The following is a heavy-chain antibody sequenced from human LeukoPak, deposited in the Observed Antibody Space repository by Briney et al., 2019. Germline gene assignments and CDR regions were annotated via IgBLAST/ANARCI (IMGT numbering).Heavy chain of an antibody. V-gene: IGHV5-51*01. J-gene: IGHJ4*02. CDR2: IYPGDSDT. D-gene: IGHD3-22*01. CDR1: GYSFTSYW. CDR3: AISVSGSGYQVDY. Sequence: GESLKISCKGSGYSFTSYWIGWVRQMPGKGLEWMGIIYPGDSDTRYSPSFQGQVTIPADKSISTAYLQWSSLKASDTAMYYCAISVSGSGYQVDYWGQGTLVTVSS.